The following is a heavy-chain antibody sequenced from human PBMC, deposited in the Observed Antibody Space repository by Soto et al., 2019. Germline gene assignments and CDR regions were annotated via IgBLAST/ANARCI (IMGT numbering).Heavy chain of an antibody. J-gene: IGHJ6*02. CDR3: ARSHYDILTGYYRTTSGMDV. CDR1: GYTFTGYY. Sequence: ASVKVSCKASGYTFTGYYMHWVRQAPGQGLEWMGWINPNSGGTNYAQKFQGWVTMTRDTSISTAYMELSRLRSDDTAVYYCARSHYDILTGYYRTTSGMDVWGQGTTVTVSS. D-gene: IGHD3-9*01. CDR2: INPNSGGT. V-gene: IGHV1-2*04.